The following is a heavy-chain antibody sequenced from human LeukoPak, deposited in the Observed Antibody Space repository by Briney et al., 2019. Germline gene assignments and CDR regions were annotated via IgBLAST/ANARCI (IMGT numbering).Heavy chain of an antibody. V-gene: IGHV4-34*01. CDR3: ARGYYYGSGSSFDY. D-gene: IGHD3-10*01. Sequence: SETLSLTCAVYGGSFSGYYWSWIRQPPGKGLEWIGEINHSGGTNYNPSLKSRVTISVDTSKNQFSLKLSSVTAADKAVYYCARGYYYGSGSSFDYWGQGTLVTVSS. CDR2: INHSGGT. CDR1: GGSFSGYY. J-gene: IGHJ4*02.